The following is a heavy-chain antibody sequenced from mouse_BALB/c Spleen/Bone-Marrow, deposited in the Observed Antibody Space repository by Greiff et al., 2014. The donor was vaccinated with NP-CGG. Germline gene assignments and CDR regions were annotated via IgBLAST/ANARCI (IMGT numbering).Heavy chain of an antibody. J-gene: IGHJ4*01. CDR2: IDPSNSET. CDR3: ARTFQPRRAMDY. CDR1: DYTFTSYW. D-gene: IGHD6-1*01. V-gene: IGHV1-74*01. Sequence: VQLQESGPELVRPGASVKMSCKASDYTFTSYWMHWVKQRPGQGLEWIGMIDPSNSETRLNQKFKDKATLNVDKSSNTAYMHLSSLTSEDAAVYYCARTFQPRRAMDYWGQGSSVTVSS.